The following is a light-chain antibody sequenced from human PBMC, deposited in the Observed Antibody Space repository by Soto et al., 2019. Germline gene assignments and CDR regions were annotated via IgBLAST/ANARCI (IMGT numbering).Light chain of an antibody. CDR1: QIVSTAY. J-gene: IGKJ2*01. CDR3: QQFGSLPPYT. Sequence: EIVLTQSPGTLSLSPGERATLSCRTSQIVSTAYLAWYQQRPGQPPRLLIYAASSRATGIPDRFSGSGSGTDFTLTISRLGPEDFAVYYCQQFGSLPPYTFGQGTKLEIK. V-gene: IGKV3-20*01. CDR2: AAS.